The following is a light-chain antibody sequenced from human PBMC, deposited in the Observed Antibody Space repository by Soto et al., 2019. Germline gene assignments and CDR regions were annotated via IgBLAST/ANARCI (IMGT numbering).Light chain of an antibody. CDR2: AAS. V-gene: IGKV1-39*01. CDR3: QQSYSTPVT. CDR1: QSISSY. Sequence: DIHMTQSPSSLSASLGDRVTITLRASQSISSYLNMYQQKPGKASKLLISAASSLQSGVPSRFSGSGSGTDFTLTISSLQPEDFATYYCQQSYSTPVTFGQGTKVDI. J-gene: IGKJ1*01.